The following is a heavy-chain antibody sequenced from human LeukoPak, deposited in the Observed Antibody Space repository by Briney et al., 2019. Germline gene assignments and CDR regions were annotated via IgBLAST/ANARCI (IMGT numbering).Heavy chain of an antibody. CDR2: IYHSGST. Sequence: PGGSLRLSCAASGFTVSSNYMSWVRQPPGKGLEWIGEIYHSGSTNYNPSLKSRVTISVDKSKNQFSLKLSSVTAADTAVYYCASLVSYDSSGYSPQYFDYWGQGTLVTVSS. CDR1: GFTVSSNY. D-gene: IGHD3-22*01. V-gene: IGHV4-4*02. CDR3: ASLVSYDSSGYSPQYFDY. J-gene: IGHJ4*02.